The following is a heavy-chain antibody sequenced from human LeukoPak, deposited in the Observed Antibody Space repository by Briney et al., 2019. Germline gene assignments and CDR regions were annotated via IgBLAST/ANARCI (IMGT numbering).Heavy chain of an antibody. J-gene: IGHJ4*02. CDR3: AREDRADRGDY. V-gene: IGHV4-34*01. CDR1: GGSFSGYY. CDR2: INHSGST. D-gene: IGHD1-14*01. Sequence: SETLSLTCAVYGGSFSGYYWSWIRQPPGKGLEWIGEINHSGSTNYNPSLKGRVTISVDTSKNQFSLKLNSVTAAEPAVYYCAREDRADRGDYWGQGTLATVS.